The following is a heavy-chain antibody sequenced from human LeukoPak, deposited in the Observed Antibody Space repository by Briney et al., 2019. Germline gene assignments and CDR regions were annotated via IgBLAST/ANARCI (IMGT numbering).Heavy chain of an antibody. CDR1: GGSFSGYY. Sequence: SETLSLTCAVYGGSFSGYYWSWIRQPPGKGLEWIGEINHSGSTNYNPSLKSRVTISVDTSKNQFSLKLSSMTAADTAVYYCARADIVATTYDYWGQGTLVTVSS. CDR3: ARADIVATTYDY. J-gene: IGHJ4*02. CDR2: INHSGST. D-gene: IGHD5-12*01. V-gene: IGHV4-34*01.